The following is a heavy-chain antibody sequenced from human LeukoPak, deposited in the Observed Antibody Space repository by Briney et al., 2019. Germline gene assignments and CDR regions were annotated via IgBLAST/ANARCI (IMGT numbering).Heavy chain of an antibody. J-gene: IGHJ4*02. CDR2: ISGSGGST. Sequence: GGSLRLSCAASGFTFSSYAMSWVRQAPGKGLEWVSAISGSGGSTYYADSVKGRFTISRDNSKNTLYLQMNSLRAEDTAVYYCARDGGDIVVVPAASALDYWGQGTLVTVSS. V-gene: IGHV3-23*01. CDR3: ARDGGDIVVVPAASALDY. D-gene: IGHD2-2*01. CDR1: GFTFSSYA.